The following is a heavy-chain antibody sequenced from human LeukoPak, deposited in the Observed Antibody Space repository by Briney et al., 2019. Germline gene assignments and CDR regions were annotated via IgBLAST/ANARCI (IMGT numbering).Heavy chain of an antibody. CDR3: AKDRNPTSGWYYFDY. J-gene: IGHJ4*02. D-gene: IGHD6-19*01. CDR2: ISGSGGST. V-gene: IGHV3-23*01. Sequence: PGGSLRLSCAASGFTFSSYAMSWVRQAPGKGLEWVSAISGSGGSTYYADSVKGRFTISRDNSKNTLYLQMNSLRAEDTAVYYCAKDRNPTSGWYYFDYWGQGTLVTVSS. CDR1: GFTFSSYA.